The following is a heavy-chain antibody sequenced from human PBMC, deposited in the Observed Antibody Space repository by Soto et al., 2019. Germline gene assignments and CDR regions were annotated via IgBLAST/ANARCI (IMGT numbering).Heavy chain of an antibody. J-gene: IGHJ5*01. CDR1: DGSLSSYY. D-gene: IGHD1-26*01. V-gene: IGHV4-59*01. CDR2: IYYRXST. Sequence: PSETMALSSTVSDGSLSSYYWTWIRQPPGKGLEWIGYIYYRXSTNYNPSLKSRVTLSVDTSKNQLSLKLSSVAAADTAVYYCARFQEGASSLVNWFDSWGQGTLVTVSS. CDR3: ARFQEGASSLVNWFDS.